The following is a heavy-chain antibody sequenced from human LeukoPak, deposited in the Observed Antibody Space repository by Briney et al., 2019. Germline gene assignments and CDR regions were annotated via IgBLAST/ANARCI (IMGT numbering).Heavy chain of an antibody. J-gene: IGHJ5*02. CDR3: ASLLNGGVSHWFDP. Sequence: PSETLSLTCIVSGGSTSSSSYYWGWIRQPPGKGLEWIGSIYYSGTTYYNPSLKSRATMSVDTSKNQFSLKLSSVTAADTAVYYCASLLNGGVSHWFDPWGQGTLVTVSS. CDR1: GGSTSSSSYY. V-gene: IGHV4-39*01. D-gene: IGHD7-27*01. CDR2: IYYSGTT.